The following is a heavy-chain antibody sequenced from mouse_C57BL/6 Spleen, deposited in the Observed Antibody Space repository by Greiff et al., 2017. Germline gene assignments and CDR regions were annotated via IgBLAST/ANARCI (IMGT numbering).Heavy chain of an antibody. D-gene: IGHD4-1*01. CDR1: GYTFTSYW. CDR3: ARYGNWYYFDY. V-gene: IGHV1-69*01. Sequence: VQLQQPGAELVMPGASVKLSCKASGYTFTSYWMHWVKQRPGQGLEWIGEIDPSDSYTNYNQKFKGKSTLTVDKSSSTSYMQLSSLTSEDSAVYYCARYGNWYYFDYWGQGTTLTVSS. J-gene: IGHJ2*01. CDR2: IDPSDSYT.